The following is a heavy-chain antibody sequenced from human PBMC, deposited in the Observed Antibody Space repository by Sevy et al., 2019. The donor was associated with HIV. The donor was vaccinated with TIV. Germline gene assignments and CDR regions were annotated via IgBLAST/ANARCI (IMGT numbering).Heavy chain of an antibody. V-gene: IGHV3-15*01. Sequence: GGSLRLSCAASGFXLSDAWMXWVRQAPGKGLEWVGRIKSKADGGATDYAAPVKGRFTISRDDSKNSLFLQMNSLKVEDTAVYYCATGRGEVYXYRGYFQXXGQGSLVTVSS. CDR1: GFXLSDAW. CDR3: ATGRGEVYXYRGYFQX. J-gene: IGHJ1*01. CDR2: IKSKADGGAT. D-gene: IGHD1-1*01.